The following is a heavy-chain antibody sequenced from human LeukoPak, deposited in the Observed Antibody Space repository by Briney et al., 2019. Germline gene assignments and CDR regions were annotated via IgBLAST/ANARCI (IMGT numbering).Heavy chain of an antibody. CDR2: ISAYNGNT. CDR1: GYTFTSYG. Sequence: APVKVSCKASGYTFTSYGISWVRQAPGQGLEWMGWISAYNGNTNYAQKLQGRVTMTTDTSTSTAYMELRSLRSDDTAVYYCARGAGYCSGGSCYKNWFDPWGQGTLVTVSS. CDR3: ARGAGYCSGGSCYKNWFDP. J-gene: IGHJ5*02. V-gene: IGHV1-18*01. D-gene: IGHD2-15*01.